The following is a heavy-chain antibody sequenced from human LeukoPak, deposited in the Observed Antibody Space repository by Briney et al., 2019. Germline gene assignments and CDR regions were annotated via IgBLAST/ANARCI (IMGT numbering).Heavy chain of an antibody. D-gene: IGHD2-21*01. Sequence: GGSLRLSCAASGFTFSVYAMSWVRQAPGKGLQWVSGFSGISGSGDTTQYADSVRGRFTCSRDNSKHTLYLQMRRLTAEDTAIYYCAKRNINHAYAFDVWGQGTRATVSS. J-gene: IGHJ3*01. CDR2: FSGISGSGDTT. CDR1: GFTFSVYA. V-gene: IGHV3-23*01. CDR3: AKRNINHAYAFDV.